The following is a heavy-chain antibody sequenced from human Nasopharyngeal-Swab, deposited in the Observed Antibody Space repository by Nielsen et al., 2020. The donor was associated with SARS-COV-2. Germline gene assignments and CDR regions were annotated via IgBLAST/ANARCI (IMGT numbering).Heavy chain of an antibody. J-gene: IGHJ5*02. V-gene: IGHV4-4*02. Sequence: SETLSLTCAVSGGSISSSNWWSWVRQPPGKGLEWIGEIYHSGSTNYNPSLKSRVTISVDTSKNQFSLKLSSVTAADTAVYYCARAGVVVVAATHWFDPWGQGTLVTVSS. CDR3: ARAGVVVVAATHWFDP. D-gene: IGHD2-15*01. CDR1: GGSISSSNW. CDR2: IYHSGST.